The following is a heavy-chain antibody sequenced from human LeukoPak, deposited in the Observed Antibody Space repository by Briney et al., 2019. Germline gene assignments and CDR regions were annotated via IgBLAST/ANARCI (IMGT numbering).Heavy chain of an antibody. V-gene: IGHV1-18*01. CDR2: ISPYNGNT. CDR3: ARDKGRAYSYGYVDY. J-gene: IGHJ4*02. CDR1: GYTFTTFG. Sequence: ASVKVSCKTPGYTFTTFGINWVRQAPGQGLEWMGWISPYNGNTNYAQKHQGRVTMTTDTSTNTAYMELRRLRSDDTAVYYCARDKGRAYSYGYVDYWGQRTLVTVS. D-gene: IGHD5-18*01.